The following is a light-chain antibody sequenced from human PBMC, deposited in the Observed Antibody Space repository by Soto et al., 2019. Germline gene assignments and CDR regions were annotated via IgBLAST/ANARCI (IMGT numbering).Light chain of an antibody. CDR3: AAWDDNLNGPV. CDR1: SSNIGYNP. CDR2: YDD. J-gene: IGLJ3*02. Sequence: QSAVTQPPSVSEAPRQRVTISCSGSSSNIGYNPVNWYQQVPGKAPKLLIYYDDLRPSGVSDRFSGSKSGSSASLAISGLQSEDEADYYCAAWDDNLNGPVFGGGTKLTVL. V-gene: IGLV1-36*01.